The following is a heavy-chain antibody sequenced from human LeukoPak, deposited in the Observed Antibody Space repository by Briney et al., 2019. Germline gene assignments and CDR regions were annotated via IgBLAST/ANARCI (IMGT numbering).Heavy chain of an antibody. CDR2: ISGSGSST. Sequence: PGGSLRLSCAASGFTFNYYALSGVRQAPGKGLQWVSAISGSGSSTYHADSVQGRFTTSRDNSKNTLYLHMVSLRAEDTAIYYCAKQRRALVVPSTLDYWGQGTLVTVSS. J-gene: IGHJ4*02. CDR3: AKQRRALVVPSTLDY. V-gene: IGHV3-23*01. CDR1: GFTFNYYA. D-gene: IGHD2-2*01.